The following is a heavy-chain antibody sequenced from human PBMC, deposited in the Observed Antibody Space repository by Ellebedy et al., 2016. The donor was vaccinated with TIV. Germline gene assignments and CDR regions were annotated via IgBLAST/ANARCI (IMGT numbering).Heavy chain of an antibody. J-gene: IGHJ4*02. D-gene: IGHD3-10*01. V-gene: IGHV1-69*13. Sequence: SVKVSXKASRGTFSSYAISWVRQAPGQGLEWMGGIIPIFGTANYAQKFQGRVTITADESTSTAYMELSSLRSEDTAVYYCARGLTMVRGGWGYWGQGTLVTVSS. CDR1: RGTFSSYA. CDR3: ARGLTMVRGGWGY. CDR2: IIPIFGTA.